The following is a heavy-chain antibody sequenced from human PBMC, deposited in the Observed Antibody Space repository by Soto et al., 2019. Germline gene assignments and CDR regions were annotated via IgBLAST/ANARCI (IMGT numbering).Heavy chain of an antibody. Sequence: GESLRTSCTGSGDSFTRYWIVWVLQMPGKGLEWMGIIYLGDSNTRYSPTFQGQVTISADRSISTAYLQWSSLKASDTAMYYCARQEYCSSNSCYKVDSWGQGTMVTVSS. CDR2: IYLGDSNT. V-gene: IGHV5-51*01. J-gene: IGHJ4*02. CDR3: ARQEYCSSNSCYKVDS. D-gene: IGHD2-2*02. CDR1: GDSFTRYW.